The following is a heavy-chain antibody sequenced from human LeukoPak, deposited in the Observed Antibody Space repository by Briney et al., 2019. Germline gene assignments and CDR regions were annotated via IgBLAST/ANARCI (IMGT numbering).Heavy chain of an antibody. J-gene: IGHJ6*02. CDR1: GFTFSDYY. V-gene: IGHV3-11*01. Sequence: NPGGSLRLSCAASGFTFSDYYMSWIRQAPGKWLEWVSYISSCGSTIYYADSVKGRFTISRDNAKNSLYLQMNSLRAEDTAVYYCAREGYGSGSDNYYYYGMDVWGQGTTVTVSS. D-gene: IGHD3-10*01. CDR3: AREGYGSGSDNYYYYGMDV. CDR2: ISSCGSTI.